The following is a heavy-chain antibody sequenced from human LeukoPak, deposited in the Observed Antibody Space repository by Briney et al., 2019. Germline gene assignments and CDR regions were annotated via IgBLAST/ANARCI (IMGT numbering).Heavy chain of an antibody. Sequence: SETLSLTCTVSGYSISSGYYWPWIRQPPGKGLEWIGYIYHSGSTNYNPSLKSRVTISVDTSKNQFSLKLSSVTAADTAVYYCARGYRDYYDSSGYWMPFDYWGQGTLVTVSS. D-gene: IGHD3-22*01. CDR1: GYSISSGYY. V-gene: IGHV4-38-2*02. CDR3: ARGYRDYYDSSGYWMPFDY. CDR2: IYHSGST. J-gene: IGHJ4*02.